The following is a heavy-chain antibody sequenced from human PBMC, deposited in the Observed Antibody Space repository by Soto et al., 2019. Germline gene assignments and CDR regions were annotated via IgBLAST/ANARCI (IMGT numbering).Heavy chain of an antibody. CDR1: AYTFPSYG. J-gene: IGHJ4*02. CDR2: ISGHNAHT. V-gene: IGHV1-18*01. Sequence: QVHLVQSGAEVKKPGASVKVSCKASAYTFPSYGISCIRQATGQVLVWMGWISGHNAHTKYTQNFQGRVTMTTEIPTSTAHMELRGLRSDDTGVYYCARDRGGWPDHWGQGTLVTVSS. CDR3: ARDRGGWPDH. D-gene: IGHD6-19*01.